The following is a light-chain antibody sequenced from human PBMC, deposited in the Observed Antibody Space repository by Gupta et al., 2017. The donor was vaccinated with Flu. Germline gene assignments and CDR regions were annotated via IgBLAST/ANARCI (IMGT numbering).Light chain of an antibody. CDR1: QSISSW. Sequence: DIQMTQSPSTLSASVGDRVTITCRASQSISSWLAWYQQTPGKAPKLLIYKASSLKSGVPSRFSDSGCGTEFTLTISSRQPDDFAAYYCQQYKNYSPLTFGGGTKVDIK. V-gene: IGKV1-5*03. CDR3: QQYKNYSPLT. CDR2: KAS. J-gene: IGKJ4*01.